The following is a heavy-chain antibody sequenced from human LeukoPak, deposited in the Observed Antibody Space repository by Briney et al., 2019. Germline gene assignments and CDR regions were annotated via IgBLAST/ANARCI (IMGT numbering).Heavy chain of an antibody. V-gene: IGHV4-4*02. Sequence: SETLSLTCAVSGGSISSSNWWSWVRQPPGKGLEWIGEIYHSGSTNYNPSLKSRVTISADTSKNQFSLKLSSVTAADTAVYYCARGSNDISLDYWGQGTLVTVSS. CDR2: IYHSGST. CDR3: ARGSNDISLDY. J-gene: IGHJ4*02. D-gene: IGHD3-9*01. CDR1: GGSISSSNW.